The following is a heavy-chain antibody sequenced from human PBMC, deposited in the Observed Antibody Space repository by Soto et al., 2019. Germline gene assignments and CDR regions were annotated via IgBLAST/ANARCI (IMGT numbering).Heavy chain of an antibody. CDR3: AMSNSNDLYYHFES. V-gene: IGHV3-9*01. CDR1: GFRFDDYA. J-gene: IGHJ4*02. CDR2: INWNSDTI. Sequence: EVQLVESGGGSVQPGGSLRLSCVASGFRFDDYAMHWVRQRQGKGLEWVSGINWNSDTIGYDDSVKGRFIVSRDNAEGSLLLQMSSLRAEDTAIYFCAMSNSNDLYYHFESWGQGTPVTVSS. D-gene: IGHD3-10*01.